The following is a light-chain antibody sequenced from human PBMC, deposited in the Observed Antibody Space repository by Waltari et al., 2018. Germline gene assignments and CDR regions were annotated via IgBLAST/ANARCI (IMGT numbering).Light chain of an antibody. J-gene: IGLJ1*01. CDR3: CSYAGNSIYV. CDR2: EVS. CDR1: TSHFGSYTL. V-gene: IGLV2-23*02. Sequence: QSALTQPASVSGSPGHSITISCTGTTSHFGSYTLVSSYQHHPGKAPKLIIFEVSERPSGVSNRFSGSKSGNTASLTISGLQAEDEADYHCCSYAGNSIYVFGTGTRVTVL.